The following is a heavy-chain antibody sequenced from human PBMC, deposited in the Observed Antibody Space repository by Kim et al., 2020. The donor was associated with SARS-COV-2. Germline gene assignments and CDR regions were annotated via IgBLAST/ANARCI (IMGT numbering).Heavy chain of an antibody. D-gene: IGHD2-21*01. V-gene: IGHV1-18*01. CDR3: ARWAIVVGGGVGY. J-gene: IGHJ4*02. Sequence: YAQELQGRVTMTTDTSTSTAYMELRSLRSDDTAVYYCARWAIVVGGGVGYWGQGTLVTVSS.